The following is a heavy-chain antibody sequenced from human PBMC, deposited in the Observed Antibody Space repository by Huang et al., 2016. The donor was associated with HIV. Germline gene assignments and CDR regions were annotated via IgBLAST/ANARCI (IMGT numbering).Heavy chain of an antibody. V-gene: IGHV2-5*02. Sequence: QITLKESGPTLVKPTQTLTLTCTFSGFSITTDGAGVGWIRQPPGNALEWLALIFWDDDKRYSPSLKNRLSITKDTSKNQVVLTMTNMDPVDTATYFCAHRQTYDFWSGSFDSWGQGTLVTVSS. CDR1: GFSITTDGAG. CDR2: IFWDDDK. D-gene: IGHD3-3*01. J-gene: IGHJ4*02. CDR3: AHRQTYDFWSGSFDS.